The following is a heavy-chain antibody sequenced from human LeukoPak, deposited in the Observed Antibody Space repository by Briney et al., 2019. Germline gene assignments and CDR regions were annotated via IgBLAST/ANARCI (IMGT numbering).Heavy chain of an antibody. Sequence: TGGSLRLSCAASGFTFSSYWMSWVRQAPGKWLEWVANIKQDGSEKYYVDSVKGRFTISRDNAKNSLYLQMNSLRPEDTAVYYCARDLRIYYDFWSGMNDAFDIWGQGTMVTVSS. CDR3: ARDLRIYYDFWSGMNDAFDI. CDR2: IKQDGSEK. CDR1: GFTFSSYW. D-gene: IGHD3-3*01. V-gene: IGHV3-7*01. J-gene: IGHJ3*02.